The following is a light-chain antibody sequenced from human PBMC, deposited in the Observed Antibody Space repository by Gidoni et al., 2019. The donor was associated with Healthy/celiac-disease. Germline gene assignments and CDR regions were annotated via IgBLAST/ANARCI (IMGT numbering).Light chain of an antibody. J-gene: IGKJ1*01. CDR3: QQCYSTPWT. Sequence: DTQMPQSPSSLSASVGDRVTITCRASQSISSYLNGYQQKPGKDPKLLIYASSRLQSGVPSRFSGSGSGTDFTLTISSLQPEDFATYYCQQCYSTPWTFGQGTKVEIK. CDR2: ASS. V-gene: IGKV1-39*01. CDR1: QSISSY.